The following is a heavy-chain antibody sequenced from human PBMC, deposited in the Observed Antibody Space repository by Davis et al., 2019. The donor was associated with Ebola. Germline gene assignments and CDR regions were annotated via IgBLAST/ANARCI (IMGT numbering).Heavy chain of an antibody. Sequence: MPSETLSLTCPVSGGSISSYYWSWIRQPPGKGLEWIGYFYYTGSTNYNPSLKSRVTISVDTSKNQFSLKLSSVTAADTAVYYCARIVVVPAAMRSRDYYYYGMDVWGQGTTVTVSS. V-gene: IGHV4-59*12. D-gene: IGHD2-2*01. CDR3: ARIVVVPAAMRSRDYYYYGMDV. CDR2: FYYTGST. J-gene: IGHJ6*02. CDR1: GGSISSYY.